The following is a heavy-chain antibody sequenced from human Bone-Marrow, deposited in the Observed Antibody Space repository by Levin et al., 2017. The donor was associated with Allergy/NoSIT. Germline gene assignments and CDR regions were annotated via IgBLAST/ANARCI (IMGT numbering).Heavy chain of an antibody. CDR1: GFTFSSYS. J-gene: IGHJ4*02. V-gene: IGHV3-7*01. Sequence: GESLKISCAASGFTFSSYSMIWVRQAPGKGLEWVANIRHDGTERYYVDSVKGRFTISRDNAKNLLYVQMNSLRAEDTAVYYCATGSDFGNYRSPFDYWGQGTLVTVSS. CDR2: IRHDGTER. D-gene: IGHD4-11*01. CDR3: ATGSDFGNYRSPFDY.